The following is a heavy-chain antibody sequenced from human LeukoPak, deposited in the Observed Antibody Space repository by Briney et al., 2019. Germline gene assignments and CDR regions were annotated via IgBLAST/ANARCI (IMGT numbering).Heavy chain of an antibody. Sequence: GGSLRLSCAASGFVFSTYAMSWVRQVPGKGLECVSTIVNSGVTTFYADPARGRFTISRDNSKNMLDLQMNSLRAEDTAIYYCAKRSGVGIQRWSFDYWGQGILVTVSS. V-gene: IGHV3-23*01. CDR1: GFVFSTYA. D-gene: IGHD5-18*01. CDR2: IVNSGVTT. CDR3: AKRSGVGIQRWSFDY. J-gene: IGHJ4*02.